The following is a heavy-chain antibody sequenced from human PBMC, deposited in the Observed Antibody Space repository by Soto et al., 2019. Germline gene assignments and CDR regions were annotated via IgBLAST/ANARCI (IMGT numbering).Heavy chain of an antibody. CDR3: ARGGGSTKVDY. Sequence: QVQLQESGPGLVKPSQTLSLTCTVSGGSITSSGYYWSWIRQHPGEGLEWIGFTSNSGSTAYNPSLKGRVTRSVDTSSTPFSLNLKSVTAADTAVYYCARGGGSTKVDYWGQGTLVTVSP. J-gene: IGHJ4*02. CDR1: GGSITSSGYY. V-gene: IGHV4-31*03. D-gene: IGHD2-2*01. CDR2: TSNSGST.